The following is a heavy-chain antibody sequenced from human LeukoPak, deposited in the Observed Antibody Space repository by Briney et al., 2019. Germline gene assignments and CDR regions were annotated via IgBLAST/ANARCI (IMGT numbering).Heavy chain of an antibody. CDR1: GGSISSGGYY. CDR2: IYYSGST. V-gene: IGHV4-31*03. CDR3: ARLAYCGGDCYPFDY. J-gene: IGHJ4*02. Sequence: SETLSLTCTVSGGSISSGGYYWSWIRQHPGKGLEWIGYIYYSGSTYYNPSLKSRVTISVDTSKNQFSLKLSSVTAADTAVHYCARLAYCGGDCYPFDYWGQGTLVTVSS. D-gene: IGHD2-21*02.